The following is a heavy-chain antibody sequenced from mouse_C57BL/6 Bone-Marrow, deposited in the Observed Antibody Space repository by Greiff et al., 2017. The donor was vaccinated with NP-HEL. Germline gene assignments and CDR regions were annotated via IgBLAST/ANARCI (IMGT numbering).Heavy chain of an antibody. V-gene: IGHV14-4*01. CDR2: IDSENGDT. Sequence: VQLQQSGAELVRPGASVKLSCTASGFNIKDDYMHWVKQRPEQGLEWIGWIDSENGDTEYASKFQGKATITADTSSNTAYLQLSSLTSEDTAVYYCATGGSGTGGFAYWGQGTLVTVSA. J-gene: IGHJ3*01. CDR1: GFNIKDDY. D-gene: IGHD3-2*02. CDR3: ATGGSGTGGFAY.